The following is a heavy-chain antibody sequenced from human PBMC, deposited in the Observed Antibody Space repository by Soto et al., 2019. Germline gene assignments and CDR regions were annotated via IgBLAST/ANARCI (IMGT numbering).Heavy chain of an antibody. J-gene: IGHJ6*02. D-gene: IGHD3-3*01. CDR3: ASPYYDFWSGYKYYYYYGMDV. CDR1: GYTFTGYY. Sequence: ASVKVSCKASGYTFTGYYMHWVRQAPGQGLEWMGWINPNSGGTNYAQKFQGRVTMTRDTSISTAYMELSRLRSDDTAVYYCASPYYDFWSGYKYYYYYGMDVWGQGTTVTVSS. V-gene: IGHV1-2*02. CDR2: INPNSGGT.